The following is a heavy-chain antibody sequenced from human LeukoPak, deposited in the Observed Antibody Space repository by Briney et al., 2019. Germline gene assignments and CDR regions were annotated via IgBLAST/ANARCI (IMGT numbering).Heavy chain of an antibody. CDR1: GFTFDDYA. D-gene: IGHD3-22*01. CDR2: ISWNSGSI. V-gene: IGHV3-9*01. Sequence: GRSLRLSCAASGFTFDDYAMHWVRQAPGKGLEWVSGISWNSGSIGYADSVKGRFTISRDNAKNSLYLQMNSLRAEDTALYYCANDRLYTMTPSIDYWGQGTLVTVSS. CDR3: ANDRLYTMTPSIDY. J-gene: IGHJ4*02.